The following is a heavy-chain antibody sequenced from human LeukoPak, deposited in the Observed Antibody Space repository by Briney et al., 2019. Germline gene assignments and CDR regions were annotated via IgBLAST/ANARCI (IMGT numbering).Heavy chain of an antibody. CDR3: ARGLRYFDWLLDY. J-gene: IGHJ4*02. D-gene: IGHD3-9*01. CDR1: GFTFDDHD. Sequence: GGSLRLSCVASGFTFDDHDMSWVRQAPGKGLEWVSGINWNGGSTGYADSVKGRFTISRDNAKNSLYLQMNGLRAEDTALYYCARGLRYFDWLLDYWGQGTLVTVSS. CDR2: INWNGGST. V-gene: IGHV3-20*04.